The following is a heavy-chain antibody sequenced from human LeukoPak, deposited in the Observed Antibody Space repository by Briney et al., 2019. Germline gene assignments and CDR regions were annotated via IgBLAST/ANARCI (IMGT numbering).Heavy chain of an antibody. V-gene: IGHV1-2*02. D-gene: IGHD3-22*01. J-gene: IGHJ3*02. Sequence: GASVKVTCKASGYTFTGYYMHWVRQAPGQGLEWMGWINPNSGGTNYAQKFQGRVTMTRDTSISTAYMELSRLRSEDTAVYYCATDKIVGPLSDLKAFDIWGQGTMVTVSS. CDR2: INPNSGGT. CDR1: GYTFTGYY. CDR3: ATDKIVGPLSDLKAFDI.